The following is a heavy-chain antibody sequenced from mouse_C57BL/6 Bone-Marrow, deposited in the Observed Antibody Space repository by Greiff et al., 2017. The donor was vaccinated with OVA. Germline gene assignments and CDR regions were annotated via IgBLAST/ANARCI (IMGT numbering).Heavy chain of an antibody. J-gene: IGHJ4*01. CDR2: ISNGGGST. Sequence: EVQLVESGGDLVQPGGSLKLSCAASGFTFSDYYMYWVRQTPEKRLEWVAYISNGGGSTYYPDTVKGRFTISRDNAKKTLYLQMSRLKSEDTAMYYCARLEGIYYGYPYDAMDYWGQGTSVTVSS. D-gene: IGHD2-2*01. CDR3: ARLEGIYYGYPYDAMDY. CDR1: GFTFSDYY. V-gene: IGHV5-12*01.